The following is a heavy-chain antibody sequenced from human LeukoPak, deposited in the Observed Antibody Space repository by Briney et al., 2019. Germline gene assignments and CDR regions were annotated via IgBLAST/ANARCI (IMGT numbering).Heavy chain of an antibody. D-gene: IGHD3-10*01. J-gene: IGHJ4*02. V-gene: IGHV1-18*01. CDR2: ISADNGNT. CDR1: GYTFTNYG. CDR3: ARDLLWFGESL. Sequence: ASVKVSCKASGYTFTNYGISWVRQAPGQGLEWMGWISADNGNTNYAQKFQGRVTMTRDTSISTAYMELSRLRSDDTAVYYCARDLLWFGESLWGQGTLVTVSS.